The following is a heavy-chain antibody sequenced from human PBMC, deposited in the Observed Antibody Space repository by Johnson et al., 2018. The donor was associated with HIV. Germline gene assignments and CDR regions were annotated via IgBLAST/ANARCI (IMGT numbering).Heavy chain of an antibody. D-gene: IGHD2-2*01. CDR3: ARGYCSSTSCYAFFLPFDI. Sequence: QVQLVESGGGLVKPGGSLRLSCAASGFTFSDYYMSWIRQAPGKGLEWVSYISSSGSTNYADSVKGRFTISRDNAKNSLYLQMNSLRAEDTAVYYCARGYCSSTSCYAFFLPFDIWGQGTVVTVSS. CDR1: GFTFSDYY. CDR2: ISSSGST. J-gene: IGHJ3*02. V-gene: IGHV3-11*05.